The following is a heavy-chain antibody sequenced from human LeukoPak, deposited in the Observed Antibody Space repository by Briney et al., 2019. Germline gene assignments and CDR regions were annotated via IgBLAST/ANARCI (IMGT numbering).Heavy chain of an antibody. CDR3: ARDGGGYAFDI. Sequence: PSETLSLTCTVSGYSISSGYYWGWIRQPPGKGLEWIGSIYHSGSTYYNPSLKSRVTISVDTSKNQFSLKLSSVTAADTAVYYCARDGGGYAFDIWGQGTMVTVSS. CDR1: GYSISSGYY. CDR2: IYHSGST. J-gene: IGHJ3*02. V-gene: IGHV4-38-2*02. D-gene: IGHD3-16*01.